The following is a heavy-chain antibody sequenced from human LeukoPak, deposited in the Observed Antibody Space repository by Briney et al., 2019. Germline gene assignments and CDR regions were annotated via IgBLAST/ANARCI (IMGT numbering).Heavy chain of an antibody. CDR1: GFTFSTYA. V-gene: IGHV3-23*01. D-gene: IGHD4-17*01. J-gene: IGHJ4*02. CDR3: AKTRLRFPDY. CDR2: ISNSGGST. Sequence: QPGASLRLSCAASGFTFSTYAMNWVRQAPGKGLEWVSVISNSGGSTVYADSVKGRFTISRDNSKNTLYLQMNSLRAEDTAVYYCAKTRLRFPDYWGQGTLVTVSS.